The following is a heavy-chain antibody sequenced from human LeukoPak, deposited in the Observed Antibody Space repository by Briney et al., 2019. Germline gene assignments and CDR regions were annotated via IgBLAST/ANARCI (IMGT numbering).Heavy chain of an antibody. J-gene: IGHJ6*04. D-gene: IGHD3-10*02. CDR2: ISSSSSYI. CDR1: GFTFSSYS. V-gene: IGHV3-21*01. CDR3: AELGITMIGGV. Sequence: GGPLRLSCAASGFTFSSYSMNWVRQAPGKGLEWVSSISSSSSYIYYADSVKGRFTISRDNAKNSLYLQMNSLRAEDTAVYYCAELGITMIGGVWGKGTTVTISS.